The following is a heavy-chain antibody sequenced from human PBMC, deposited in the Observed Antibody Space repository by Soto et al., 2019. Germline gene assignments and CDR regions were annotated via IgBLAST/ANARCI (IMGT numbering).Heavy chain of an antibody. CDR2: ISSSGAYK. CDR3: VRDLYPTETNYDSRAFDF. Sequence: PGGSLRLSCAASGFPFTIYSINWVRQAPGKGLEWVSSISSSGAYKYYADSVKARFTISRDNAKNSLYLQINNLRAEDTAFYFCVRDLYPTETNYDSRAFDFCGQGTMLTVSS. D-gene: IGHD3-22*01. CDR1: GFPFTIYS. J-gene: IGHJ4*02. V-gene: IGHV3-21*01.